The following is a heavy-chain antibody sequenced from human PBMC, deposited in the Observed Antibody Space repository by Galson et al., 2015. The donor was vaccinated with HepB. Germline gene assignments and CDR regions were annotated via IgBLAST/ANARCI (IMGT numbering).Heavy chain of an antibody. Sequence: TLSLTCSVSGGSISSGSYYWSWIRQHPGKGLEWIEYIYYTGSTPYYNPSLRSRVSMSVDTSKNQFSLKLNSLTAADTAVYYCARDERGVPAVIGAFAIWGRGTMVTVSS. CDR1: GGSISSGSYY. V-gene: IGHV4-31*03. CDR3: ARDERGVPAVIGAFAI. CDR2: IYYTGSTP. J-gene: IGHJ3*02. D-gene: IGHD2-2*01.